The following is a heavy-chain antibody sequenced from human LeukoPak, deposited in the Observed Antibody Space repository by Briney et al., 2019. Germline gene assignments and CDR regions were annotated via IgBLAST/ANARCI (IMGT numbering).Heavy chain of an antibody. Sequence: SETLSLTCAVYGGSFSGYYWSWIRQPPGKGLEWIGEINHSGSTNYNPSLKGRVTTSVDTSKNQFSLKLSSVTAADTAVYYCARGRIQLWFGGGQGTLVTVSS. CDR3: ARGRIQLWFG. J-gene: IGHJ4*02. CDR1: GGSFSGYY. CDR2: INHSGST. D-gene: IGHD5-18*01. V-gene: IGHV4-34*01.